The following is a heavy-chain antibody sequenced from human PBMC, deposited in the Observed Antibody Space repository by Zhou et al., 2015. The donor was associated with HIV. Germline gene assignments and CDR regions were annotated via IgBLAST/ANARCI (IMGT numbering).Heavy chain of an antibody. CDR1: GGTFSSYA. CDR3: AIHCANGVCYMRGPTDYYYYGMDV. D-gene: IGHD2-8*01. J-gene: IGHJ6*02. V-gene: IGHV1-69*12. Sequence: QVQLVQSGAEVKKPGSSVKVSCKASGGTFSSYAISWVRQAPGQGLEWMGGIIPMFGTPNYAQTFQGRVTITADESTNTAYMELSSLRSEDTAVYYCAIHCANGVCYMRGPTDYYYYGMDVWAQGTTVTVSS. CDR2: IIPMFGTP.